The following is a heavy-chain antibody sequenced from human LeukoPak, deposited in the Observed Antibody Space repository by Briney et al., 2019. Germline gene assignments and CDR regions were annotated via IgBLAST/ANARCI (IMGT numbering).Heavy chain of an antibody. V-gene: IGHV4-59*01. CDR3: AREGAYGYAYAFDI. Sequence: SETLSLTCTVPGGSISSYYWSWIRQPPGKGLEWIGYIYYSGSTNYNPSLKSRVTISVDTSKNQFSLKLSSVTAADTAVYYCAREGAYGYAYAFDIWGQGTMVTVSS. J-gene: IGHJ3*02. CDR2: IYYSGST. CDR1: GGSISSYY. D-gene: IGHD2-2*01.